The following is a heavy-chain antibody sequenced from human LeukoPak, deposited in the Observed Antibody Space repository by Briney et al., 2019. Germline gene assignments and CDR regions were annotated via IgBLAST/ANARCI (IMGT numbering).Heavy chain of an antibody. Sequence: SVKVSCKASGGTFSSYAISWVRQAPGQGLEWMGRIIPILGIANYAQKFQGRVTITADESTSTAYMELSSLRSEDTAVYYCAREDQYCSSTSCEMGGFDYWGQGTLVTVSS. J-gene: IGHJ4*02. V-gene: IGHV1-69*04. CDR1: GGTFSSYA. CDR2: IIPILGIA. CDR3: AREDQYCSSTSCEMGGFDY. D-gene: IGHD2-2*01.